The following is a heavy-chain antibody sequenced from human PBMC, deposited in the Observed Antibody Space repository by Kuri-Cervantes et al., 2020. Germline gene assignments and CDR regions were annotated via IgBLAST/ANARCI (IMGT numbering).Heavy chain of an antibody. CDR2: ISSSGSTI. J-gene: IGHJ4*02. V-gene: IGHV3-48*03. Sequence: GESLKISCSASGFTFSSYEMNWVRQAPGKGLELVSYISSSGSTIYYADSVKGRFTISRDNAKNSLYLQMNSLRAEDTTVYYCARGGWIAATDYFDYWGQGTLVTVSS. CDR1: GFTFSSYE. CDR3: ARGGWIAATDYFDY. D-gene: IGHD6-13*01.